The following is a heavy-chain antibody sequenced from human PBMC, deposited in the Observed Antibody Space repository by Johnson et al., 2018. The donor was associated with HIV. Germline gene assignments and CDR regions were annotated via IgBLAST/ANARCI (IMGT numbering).Heavy chain of an antibody. Sequence: QVQLVESGGGLVQPGRSPRLACAASGFTFSSYPMHWVRQAPGKGLEWVAVISYDGRNKYYADSVKGRFTISRDNSKNTLYLQMNSLRAEDTAVYFCARDPCTGASCLPGAFDIWGQGTLVTVSS. CDR3: ARDPCTGASCLPGAFDI. CDR1: GFTFSSYP. J-gene: IGHJ3*02. D-gene: IGHD2-15*01. CDR2: ISYDGRNK. V-gene: IGHV3-30*14.